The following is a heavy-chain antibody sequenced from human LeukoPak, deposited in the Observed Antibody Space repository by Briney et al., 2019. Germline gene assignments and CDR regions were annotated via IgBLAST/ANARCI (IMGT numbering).Heavy chain of an antibody. V-gene: IGHV3-74*01. CDR2: ITSDGRTT. J-gene: IGHJ4*02. D-gene: IGHD1-26*01. Sequence: GGSLRLSCAASGFTLSSFMMHWVRQAPGKGLVWVSHITSDGRTTRYADSVKGRFTISRDNAKNTLYLQMNSLRAEDTAVYYCARDWSGSLDFSGQGTLVTVSS. CDR3: ARDWSGSLDF. CDR1: GFTLSSFM.